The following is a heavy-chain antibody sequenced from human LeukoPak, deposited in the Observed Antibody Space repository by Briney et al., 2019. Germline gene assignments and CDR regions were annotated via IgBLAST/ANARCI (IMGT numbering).Heavy chain of an antibody. J-gene: IGHJ6*02. D-gene: IGHD2-2*01. Sequence: GGSLRLSCAASGFTFSSYEMNWVRQAPGKGLEWVSYISSSGSTIYYADSVKGRFTISRDNAKNSLYLQMNSLRAEDTAVYYCVRGALNYCSSTSCYTYYYGMDVWGQGTTVTVSS. CDR2: ISSSGSTI. CDR1: GFTFSSYE. CDR3: VRGALNYCSSTSCYTYYYGMDV. V-gene: IGHV3-48*03.